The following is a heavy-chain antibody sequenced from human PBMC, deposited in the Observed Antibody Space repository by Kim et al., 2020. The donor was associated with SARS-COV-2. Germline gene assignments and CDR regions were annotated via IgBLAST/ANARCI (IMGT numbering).Heavy chain of an antibody. V-gene: IGHV3-11*06. Sequence: GRFTISRDNAKNSLYLQMNSLRAEDTAVYYCARDQPFPTNYYDSSGYLDYWGQGTLVTVSS. J-gene: IGHJ4*02. D-gene: IGHD3-22*01. CDR3: ARDQPFPTNYYDSSGYLDY.